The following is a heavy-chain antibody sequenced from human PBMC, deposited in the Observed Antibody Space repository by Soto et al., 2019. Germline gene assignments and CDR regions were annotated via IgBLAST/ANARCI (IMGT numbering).Heavy chain of an antibody. CDR3: AREGNYYDSSGYPY. Sequence: QVQLVQSGAEVKKPGSSVKVSCKASGGTFSSYAISWVRQAPGQGLEWMGGIIPIFGTANYAQKFQGRVTITADESTSTAYMELSSLRSEDTAVYYCAREGNYYDSSGYPYWGQGTLVTVSS. J-gene: IGHJ4*02. CDR2: IIPIFGTA. CDR1: GGTFSSYA. D-gene: IGHD3-22*01. V-gene: IGHV1-69*01.